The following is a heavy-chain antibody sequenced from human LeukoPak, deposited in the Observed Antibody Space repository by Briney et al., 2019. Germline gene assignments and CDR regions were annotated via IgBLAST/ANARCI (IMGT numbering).Heavy chain of an antibody. CDR3: ARDTSPRIAAIYYDAFDI. CDR2: IYSGGNT. V-gene: IGHV3-53*01. J-gene: IGHJ3*02. D-gene: IGHD6-13*01. Sequence: PGGSLRLSCAASGFSVSNNYMSWVRQAPGKGLEWVSVIYSGGNTDHAMSVKGRFAISRDNPRNTVYLQMNSLRAEDTAVYYCARDTSPRIAAIYYDAFDIWGQGTMVTVSS. CDR1: GFSVSNNY.